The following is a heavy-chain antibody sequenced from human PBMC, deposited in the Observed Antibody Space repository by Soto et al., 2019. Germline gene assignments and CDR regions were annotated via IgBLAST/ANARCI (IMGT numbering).Heavy chain of an antibody. Sequence: QVQLVESGGGVVQPGRSLRLSCAASGFTFSNYAMHWVRQAPGKGLEWVAVISYDGSNKYYADSVKGRFTISRDNSKNTVYMKMNSLRAEDTAVYYCARERPHPPPPYFDYWGQGTLVTVSS. J-gene: IGHJ4*02. V-gene: IGHV3-30-3*01. CDR2: ISYDGSNK. CDR3: ARERPHPPPPYFDY. CDR1: GFTFSNYA.